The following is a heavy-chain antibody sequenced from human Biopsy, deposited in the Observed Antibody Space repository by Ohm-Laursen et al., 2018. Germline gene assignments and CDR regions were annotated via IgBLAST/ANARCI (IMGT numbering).Heavy chain of an antibody. J-gene: IGHJ6*02. Sequence: ASVKVSCKASGYSFTKYCINWVRQAPGQGLEWMGIINPTGGTTSYAEKFQGRVTLTRDTSTGTVYLELNSLIYEDTALYYCARDETGSSVFGPYYYGMDIWGQGTTVTVSS. CDR2: INPTGGTT. D-gene: IGHD3-9*01. CDR1: GYSFTKYC. V-gene: IGHV1-46*01. CDR3: ARDETGSSVFGPYYYGMDI.